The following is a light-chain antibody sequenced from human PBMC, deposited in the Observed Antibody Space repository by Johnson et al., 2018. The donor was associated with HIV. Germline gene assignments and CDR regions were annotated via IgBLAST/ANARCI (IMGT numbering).Light chain of an antibody. V-gene: IGLV1-51*02. CDR3: GTWDSSLSAGYV. J-gene: IGLJ1*01. Sequence: QSVLTQPPSVSAAPGQKVTISCSGSSSNIGNNYVSWYQQVPGTAPKLLIYENNKRPSGIPDRFSGSTSGTSATLGITGLQTGDEADYYCGTWDSSLSAGYVLGTGTKVTVL. CDR1: SSNIGNNY. CDR2: ENN.